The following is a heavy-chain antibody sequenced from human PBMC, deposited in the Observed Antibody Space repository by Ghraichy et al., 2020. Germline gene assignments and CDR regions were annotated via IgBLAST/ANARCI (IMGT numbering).Heavy chain of an antibody. CDR2: ISGNGGIT. CDR3: ANTGTLIKYQFNMDV. CDR1: GFTFSSYA. D-gene: IGHD2-2*01. V-gene: IGHV3-23*01. J-gene: IGHJ6*02. Sequence: GGSLRLSCAASGFTFSSYAMSWVRQAPGKGLECVSAISGNGGITYYVDSVRGRFTISRDNSKNTVFLQMNSLRVEDTAVYYCANTGTLIKYQFNMDVWGQGTTVTVS.